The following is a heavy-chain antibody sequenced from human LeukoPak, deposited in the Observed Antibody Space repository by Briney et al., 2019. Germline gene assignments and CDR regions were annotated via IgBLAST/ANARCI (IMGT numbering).Heavy chain of an antibody. V-gene: IGHV4-61*02. CDR1: GGSISSGSYY. J-gene: IGHJ5*02. Sequence: SETLSLTCTVSGGSISSGSYYWSWIRQPAGKGLEWIGRIYTSGSTNYNPSLKSRVTISVDTSKNQFSLKLSSVTAADTAVYYCARDGWGSLPFDPWGQGTLVTVSS. CDR3: ARDGWGSLPFDP. D-gene: IGHD3-10*01. CDR2: IYTSGST.